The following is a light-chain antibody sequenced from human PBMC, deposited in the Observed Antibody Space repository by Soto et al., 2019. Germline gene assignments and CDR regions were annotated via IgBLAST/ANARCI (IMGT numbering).Light chain of an antibody. CDR2: DVS. Sequence: QSALTQPASVSGSPGQSITISCTGTSSDVGGYNYVSWYQQHPGKAPKLMIYDVSNRPSGVSNRFSGAKSGNTASLTISGRQAEDEADYYCSSYTSSSSYVFGTGTKLTFL. V-gene: IGLV2-14*01. J-gene: IGLJ1*01. CDR3: SSYTSSSSYV. CDR1: SSDVGGYNY.